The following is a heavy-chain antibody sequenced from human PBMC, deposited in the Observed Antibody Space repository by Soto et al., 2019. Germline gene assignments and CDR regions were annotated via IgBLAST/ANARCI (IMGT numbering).Heavy chain of an antibody. CDR1: GFTFSSYA. CDR2: ISKDGSNK. CDR3: ARGGGYSSSPGDY. V-gene: IGHV3-30-3*01. Sequence: QVQLVESGGGVVQPGTSLRLSCAASGFTFSSYAVHWVLQAPGKGLAWVAVISKDGSNKYYADSVKGRFTISRDNSKNTLYLEMNSLRAEDTSMYYCARGGGYSSSPGDYWGQGTLVTVSS. J-gene: IGHJ4*02. D-gene: IGHD6-13*01.